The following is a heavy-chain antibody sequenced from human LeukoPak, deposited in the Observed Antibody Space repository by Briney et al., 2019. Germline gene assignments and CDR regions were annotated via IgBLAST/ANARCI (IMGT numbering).Heavy chain of an antibody. V-gene: IGHV6-1*01. CDR2: TYYRSKWYS. J-gene: IGHJ4*02. D-gene: IGHD5-12*01. CDR3: ARENGGYDF. Sequence: SQTLSLTCAISGDSVSSNSVTWNWIRQSPSRGLEWLGRTYYRSKWYSDYAVSVKGRITINSDTSKNQFSLQLNSVTPEDTAVYHCARENGGYDFWGQGTLVTVSS. CDR1: GDSVSSNSVT.